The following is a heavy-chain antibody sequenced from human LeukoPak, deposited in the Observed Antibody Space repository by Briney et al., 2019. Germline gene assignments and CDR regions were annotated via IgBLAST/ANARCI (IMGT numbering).Heavy chain of an antibody. D-gene: IGHD3-10*01. CDR3: AKDLTMPRDYYYGMDV. J-gene: IGHJ6*02. Sequence: GGSLRLSCAASGFTFSSYGMHWVRQAPGKGLEWVAFIRYDGSNKCYADSVKGRFTISRDNSKNTLYLQMNSLRAEDTAVYYCAKDLTMPRDYYYGMDVWGQGTTVTVSS. V-gene: IGHV3-30*02. CDR1: GFTFSSYG. CDR2: IRYDGSNK.